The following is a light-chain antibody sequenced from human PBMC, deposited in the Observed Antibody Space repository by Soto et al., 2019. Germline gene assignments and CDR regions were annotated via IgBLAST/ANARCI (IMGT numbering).Light chain of an antibody. J-gene: IGLJ3*02. Sequence: QSALTQPASVSGSPGQSITISCTGTSSVVGSYNLVSWYQQHPGKAPKLMVYEGSKRPSGASNRFSGSKSGNTASLTISGIQAEDEADYYCCSYAGSGTGVFGGGTKLTVL. CDR1: SSVVGSYNL. V-gene: IGLV2-23*01. CDR3: CSYAGSGTGV. CDR2: EGS.